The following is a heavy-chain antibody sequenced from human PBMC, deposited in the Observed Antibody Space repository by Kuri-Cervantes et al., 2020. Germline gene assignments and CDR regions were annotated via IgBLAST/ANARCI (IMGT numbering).Heavy chain of an antibody. CDR2: IGSSGSLI. CDR1: GFSFSTYG. D-gene: IGHD6-13*01. J-gene: IGHJ6*03. V-gene: IGHV3-48*04. CDR3: AKNSDSSSWSFGLYYYMDV. Sequence: GGSLRLSCAASGFSFSTYGMSWVRQAPGKGLEWISYIGSSGSLIYYEDSVKGRFTISRDNAKNSLYLQMNSLRAEDTALYYCAKNSDSSSWSFGLYYYMDVWGKGTTVTVSS.